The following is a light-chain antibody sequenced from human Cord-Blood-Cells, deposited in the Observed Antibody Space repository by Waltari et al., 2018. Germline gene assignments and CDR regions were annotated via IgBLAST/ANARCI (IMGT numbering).Light chain of an antibody. CDR2: DVS. Sequence: QSALTQPASVSGSPGQSITISCTGTSSDVGGYNYVSWYQQHPGKAPKLMMYDVSNRPSGVAKRCSGSKSGNSASLTISGLQVEDEADYYCSSYTSSSTLDVVFGGGTKLTVL. J-gene: IGLJ2*01. CDR1: SSDVGGYNY. V-gene: IGLV2-14*01. CDR3: SSYTSSSTLDVV.